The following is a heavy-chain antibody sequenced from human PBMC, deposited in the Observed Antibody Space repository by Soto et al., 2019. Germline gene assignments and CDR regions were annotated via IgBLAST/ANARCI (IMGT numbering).Heavy chain of an antibody. Sequence: ASVKVSCKASGYTFTGYYMHWVRQAPGQGLEWMGWINPNSGGTNYAQKFQGWVTMTRDTSISTAYMELSRLRPDDTAVYYCASGGTRIAAFPSNGYFDYWGKGTPITVS. CDR1: GYTFTGYY. D-gene: IGHD6-13*01. CDR3: ASGGTRIAAFPSNGYFDY. V-gene: IGHV1-2*04. J-gene: IGHJ4*02. CDR2: INPNSGGT.